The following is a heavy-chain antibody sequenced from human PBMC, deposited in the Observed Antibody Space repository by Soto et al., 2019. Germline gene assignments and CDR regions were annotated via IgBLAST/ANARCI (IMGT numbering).Heavy chain of an antibody. CDR2: IYPGDSDT. V-gene: IGHV5-51*01. CDR1: GYSFTSYW. J-gene: IGHJ3*02. Sequence: PGESLKISCKGSGYSFTSYWIGWVRQMPGKGLEWMGIIYPGDSDTRYSPSFQGQVTISADKSISTAYLQWSSLKASDTAMYYCASGGLVGVAAIDSDAFDIWGQGTMVTVSS. D-gene: IGHD2-15*01. CDR3: ASGGLVGVAAIDSDAFDI.